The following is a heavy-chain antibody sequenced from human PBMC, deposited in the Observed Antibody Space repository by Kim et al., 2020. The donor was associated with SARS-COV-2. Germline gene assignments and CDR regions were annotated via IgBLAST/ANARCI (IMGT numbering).Heavy chain of an antibody. D-gene: IGHD3-10*01. V-gene: IGHV4-39*07. J-gene: IGHJ5*02. CDR3: ARDWSTRGWFDA. Sequence: SETLSLTCSVSGGSIEGSSKYYWGWIRQPPGKRLEWIGSLYYTGNTFYNPSLKSRLTMSLDTSKNQFSLILTSATDADTATYYCARDWSTRGWFDASGPG. CDR2: LYYTGNT. CDR1: GGSIEGSSKYY.